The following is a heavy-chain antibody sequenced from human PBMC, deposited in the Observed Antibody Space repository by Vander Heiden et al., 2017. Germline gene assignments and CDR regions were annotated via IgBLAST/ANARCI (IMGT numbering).Heavy chain of an antibody. D-gene: IGHD3-10*02. V-gene: IGHV3-21*01. J-gene: IGHJ3*02. CDR3: AREAVGPMSLGGAFDI. Sequence: HLLEFRVGLVKPVCTLCLFCVASGCTFDSSSMNWVRQAPGKGLEWVSSIAGRSAYMYYADSVKGRFTVSRDNDKNSLYLQMNSLTAEDTAVYYCAREAVGPMSLGGAFDIWGQGTVVTVSS. CDR1: GCTFDSSS. CDR2: IAGRSAYM.